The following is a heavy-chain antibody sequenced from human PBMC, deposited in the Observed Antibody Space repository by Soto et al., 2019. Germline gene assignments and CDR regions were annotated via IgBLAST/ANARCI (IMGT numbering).Heavy chain of an antibody. CDR2: ISSSSSPI. Sequence: EVLLVESGGGLVQPGGSLRLSCAASGFTFSTYSMNWVRQAPGKGLEWVSYISSSSSPIYYADSVKGRFTISRDNAKNSLYLQMNSLRAEDTAVYYCARDRDTVTPTCHYYYMDVWCKGTTVTVSS. D-gene: IGHD4-4*01. CDR1: GFTFSTYS. J-gene: IGHJ6*03. V-gene: IGHV3-48*01. CDR3: ARDRDTVTPTCHYYYMDV.